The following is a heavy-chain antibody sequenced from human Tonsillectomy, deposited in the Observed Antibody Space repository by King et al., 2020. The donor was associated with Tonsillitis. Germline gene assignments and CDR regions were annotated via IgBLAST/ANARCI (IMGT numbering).Heavy chain of an antibody. V-gene: IGHV5-51*01. CDR1: GYSFSTYW. Sequence: VQLVESGAEVKKPGESLKISCKGSGYSFSTYWIGWVRQMPGKGLEWMGIIYPGDSDTRYSPSFQGQVTISADKSISTAYLQWGSLKASDTAMYYCARQREGYSSGWFYFDHWGQGTLVTVSS. J-gene: IGHJ4*02. CDR3: ARQREGYSSGWFYFDH. CDR2: IYPGDSDT. D-gene: IGHD6-19*01.